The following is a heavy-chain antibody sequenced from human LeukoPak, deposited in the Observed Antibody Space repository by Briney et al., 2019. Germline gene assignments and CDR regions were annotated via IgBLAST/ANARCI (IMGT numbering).Heavy chain of an antibody. Sequence: GGSLRLSCAVSGFTFSSYAMNWVRQAPGKGLEWVSAISGSGGSTYYADSVKGRFTISRDNSKNTLYLQMNSLRAEDTAVYYCAKDPRYYGGNSFRLDYWGQATLVTVSS. CDR3: AKDPRYYGGNSFRLDY. CDR1: GFTFSSYA. CDR2: ISGSGGST. V-gene: IGHV3-23*01. J-gene: IGHJ4*02. D-gene: IGHD4-23*01.